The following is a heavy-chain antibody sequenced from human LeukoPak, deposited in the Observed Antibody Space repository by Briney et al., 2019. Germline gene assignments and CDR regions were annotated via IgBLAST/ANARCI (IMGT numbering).Heavy chain of an antibody. CDR3: ARDLIGTAAIESDY. CDR2: ISSSGSTI. J-gene: IGHJ4*02. D-gene: IGHD6-13*01. V-gene: IGHV3-48*03. CDR1: GFTFSSYE. Sequence: GGSLRLSCAASGFTFSSYEMNWVRQAPGKGLEWVSYISSSGSTIYYADSVKGRFTISRDNARNSLYLQMNSLRAEDTAVYYCARDLIGTAAIESDYWGQGTLVTVSS.